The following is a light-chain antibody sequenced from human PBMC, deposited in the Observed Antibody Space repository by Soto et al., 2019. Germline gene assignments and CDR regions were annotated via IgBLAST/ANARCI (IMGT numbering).Light chain of an antibody. CDR3: SSYTSSTTYV. CDR1: SSDVGGYNY. J-gene: IGLJ1*01. V-gene: IGLV2-14*01. CDR2: DVN. Sequence: QSVLTQPPSVSASPGQSIAISCTRTSSDVGGYNYVTWHQQHPGKAPKVMIYDVNNRPSGVSDRFSGSKSGNTASLTISGLQAEDEADYYCSSYTSSTTYVFGTGTKVT.